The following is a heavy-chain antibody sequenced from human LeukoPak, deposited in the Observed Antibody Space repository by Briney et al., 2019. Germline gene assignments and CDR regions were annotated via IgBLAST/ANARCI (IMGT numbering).Heavy chain of an antibody. Sequence: GGSLRLSCAASGFTFHDYGMHWVRQAPGKGLEWVSGISYNSGTIGYADSVKGRFTISRDNAKNSLYLQMNSLRPEDTALYYCGKVGDRGYSFGTDYWGQGTLVTVSS. CDR2: ISYNSGTI. D-gene: IGHD5-18*01. CDR3: GKVGDRGYSFGTDY. V-gene: IGHV3-9*01. J-gene: IGHJ4*02. CDR1: GFTFHDYG.